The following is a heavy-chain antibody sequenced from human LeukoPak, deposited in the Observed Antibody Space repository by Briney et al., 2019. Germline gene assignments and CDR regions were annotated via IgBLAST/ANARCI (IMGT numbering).Heavy chain of an antibody. D-gene: IGHD3-3*02. CDR2: INSDGSST. J-gene: IGHJ4*02. CDR1: GFTFSSYW. CDR3: ARDGILGSHDC. Sequence: PGGSLRLSCAASGFTFSSYWMHWVRHAPGKGLVWVSRINSDGSSTSYADSVKGRFTISGDNAKNTVSLQMNSLRAEDTAMYYCARDGILGSHDCWGQGTLVTVSS. V-gene: IGHV3-74*01.